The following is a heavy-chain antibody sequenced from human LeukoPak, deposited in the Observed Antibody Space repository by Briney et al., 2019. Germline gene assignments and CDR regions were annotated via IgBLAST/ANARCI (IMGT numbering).Heavy chain of an antibody. CDR2: IYPGDSDT. Sequence: GESLKISCKASGYSFTTYWIGWVRQMPGKGLEWMGIIYPGDSDTRYSPSFQGQVTISADKSISTAYLQWSSLKASDTAMYYCARTNYYDSSGIDYWGQGTLVTVSS. D-gene: IGHD3-22*01. V-gene: IGHV5-51*01. J-gene: IGHJ4*02. CDR1: GYSFTTYW. CDR3: ARTNYYDSSGIDY.